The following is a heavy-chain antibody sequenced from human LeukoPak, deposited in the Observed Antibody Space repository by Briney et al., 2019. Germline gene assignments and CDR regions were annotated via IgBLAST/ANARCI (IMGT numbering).Heavy chain of an antibody. CDR2: INHSGST. CDR3: ARGKPYGGNFLDY. V-gene: IGHV4-34*01. D-gene: IGHD4-23*01. J-gene: IGHJ4*02. CDR1: GGSFSGYY. Sequence: SETLSLTCAVYGGSFSGYYWSWIRQPPGKGLEWIGEINHSGSTNYNPSLKSRVTISVDTSKNQFSLKLSSVTAADTAVYYCARGKPYGGNFLDYWGQGTLVTVSS.